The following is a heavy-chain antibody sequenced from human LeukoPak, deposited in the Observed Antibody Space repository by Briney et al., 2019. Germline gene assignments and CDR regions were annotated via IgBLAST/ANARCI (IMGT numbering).Heavy chain of an antibody. Sequence: SETLSLTCTVSGGSISSSSYYWGWIRQPPGKGLEWIGNIYYSGSTYYNPSLKSRVTISVDTSKNQFSLKLSSVTAADTAVYYCASGVVVITTRPFDYWGQGTLVTVSS. CDR3: ASGVVVITTRPFDY. J-gene: IGHJ4*02. V-gene: IGHV4-39*01. CDR1: GGSISSSSYY. CDR2: IYYSGST. D-gene: IGHD3-22*01.